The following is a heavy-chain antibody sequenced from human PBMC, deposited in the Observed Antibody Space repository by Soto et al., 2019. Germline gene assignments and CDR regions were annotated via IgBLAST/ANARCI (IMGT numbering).Heavy chain of an antibody. Sequence: GGSLRLSCAASGFTFSNYAMSWVRQAPGKGLEWVSAISEGGGSTYYADSVKGRFTISRHNSKNTLYLQMNSLRAEDTAVYYCASGWRVDAFDIWGQGTMVTVSS. V-gene: IGHV3-23*01. D-gene: IGHD3-3*01. J-gene: IGHJ3*02. CDR2: ISEGGGST. CDR1: GFTFSNYA. CDR3: ASGWRVDAFDI.